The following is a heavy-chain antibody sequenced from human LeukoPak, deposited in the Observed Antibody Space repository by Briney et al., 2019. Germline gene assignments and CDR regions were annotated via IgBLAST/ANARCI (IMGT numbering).Heavy chain of an antibody. CDR2: INPSGGST. Sequence: ASVKVSCKASGYTFTTYYVHWVRQAPGQGLEWMGIINPSGGSTTYAQKFQGRVTMTRNTSISTAYMELSSLRSEDTAVYYCARGSGYSSGWYGYYYYYYMDVWGKGTTVTISS. CDR1: GYTFTTYY. D-gene: IGHD6-19*01. J-gene: IGHJ6*03. CDR3: ARGSGYSSGWYGYYYYYYMDV. V-gene: IGHV1-46*01.